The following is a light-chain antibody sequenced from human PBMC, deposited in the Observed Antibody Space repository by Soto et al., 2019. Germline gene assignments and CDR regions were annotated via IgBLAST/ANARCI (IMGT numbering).Light chain of an antibody. CDR2: KAS. CDR3: LQYETYWT. V-gene: IGKV1-5*03. Sequence: DIQMTQSPSTLSASVGDRVTITCRASQSISSWLAWYQQKPGTAPKLLIYKASSLESGVPSRFSGSGSGTEFTLTVSSLQPDEFATYYCLQYETYWTFGQGTKVDI. CDR1: QSISSW. J-gene: IGKJ1*01.